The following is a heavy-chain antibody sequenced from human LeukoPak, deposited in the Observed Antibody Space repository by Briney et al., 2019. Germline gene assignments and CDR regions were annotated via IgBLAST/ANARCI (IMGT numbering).Heavy chain of an antibody. V-gene: IGHV3-30-3*01. J-gene: IGHJ3*02. CDR1: GFSVSKNY. D-gene: IGHD3-10*01. CDR2: ISYDGSNK. CDR3: ARARDYYGRTGAFDI. Sequence: GGSLRLSCAASGFSVSKNYMSWVRQAPGKGLEWVAVISYDGSNKYYADSVKGRFTISRDNSKNTLYLQMNSLRAEDTAVYYCARARDYYGRTGAFDIWGQGTMVTVSS.